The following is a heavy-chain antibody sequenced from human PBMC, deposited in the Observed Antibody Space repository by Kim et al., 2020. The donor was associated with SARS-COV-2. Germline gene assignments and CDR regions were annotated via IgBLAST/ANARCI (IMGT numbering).Heavy chain of an antibody. Sequence: GGSLRLSCAASGFTFSSYAMSWVRQAPGKGLEWVSAISGSGGSTYYADSVKGRFTISRDNSKNTLYLQMNSLRAEDTAVYYCAKDARIRLVGATTAAGAFDIWGQGTMVTVSS. CDR3: AKDARIRLVGATTAAGAFDI. CDR2: ISGSGGST. J-gene: IGHJ3*02. D-gene: IGHD1-26*01. CDR1: GFTFSSYA. V-gene: IGHV3-23*01.